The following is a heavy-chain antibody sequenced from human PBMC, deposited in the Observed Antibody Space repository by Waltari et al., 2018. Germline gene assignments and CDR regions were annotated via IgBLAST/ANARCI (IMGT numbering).Heavy chain of an antibody. CDR1: GFIFTNYA. Sequence: EVQLLESGGGLVQPGGSLRLSCAASGFIFTNYAMSWVRQPPGKGLEWVSLIYAGGNPYYADSVRGRFTISRDSSKNTVYLQMNSLRTEDTAVYYCAKAYGSGSYSDVNDYWGQGTLVTVSS. CDR3: AKAYGSGSYSDVNDY. J-gene: IGHJ4*02. V-gene: IGHV3-23*03. D-gene: IGHD3-10*01. CDR2: IYAGGNP.